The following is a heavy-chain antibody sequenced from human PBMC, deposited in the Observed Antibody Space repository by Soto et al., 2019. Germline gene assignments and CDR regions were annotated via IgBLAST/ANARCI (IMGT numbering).Heavy chain of an antibody. CDR3: ARSGDCSSTSCYPYYYGMDV. D-gene: IGHD2-2*01. J-gene: IGHJ6*02. Sequence: GGSLRLSCAASGFTVSSNYMSWVHQAPGKGLEWVSVIYSGGSTYYADSVKGRFTISRDNSKNTLYLQMNSLRAEDTAVYYCARSGDCSSTSCYPYYYGMDVWGQGTTVTVSS. CDR2: IYSGGST. CDR1: GFTVSSNY. V-gene: IGHV3-53*01.